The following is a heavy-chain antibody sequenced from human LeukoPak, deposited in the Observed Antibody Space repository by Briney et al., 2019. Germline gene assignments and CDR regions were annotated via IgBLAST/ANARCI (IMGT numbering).Heavy chain of an antibody. J-gene: IGHJ3*02. CDR3: AKSDSSSWYSAFDI. CDR2: ISYDGSNK. D-gene: IGHD6-13*01. V-gene: IGHV3-30*18. CDR1: GFTFSSYG. Sequence: GGSLRLSCAASGFTFSSYGMHWVRQAPGKGLEWVAAISYDGSNKYYADSVKGRFTISRDNSKNTLYLQMNSLRAEDTAVYYCAKSDSSSWYSAFDIWGQGTMVTVSS.